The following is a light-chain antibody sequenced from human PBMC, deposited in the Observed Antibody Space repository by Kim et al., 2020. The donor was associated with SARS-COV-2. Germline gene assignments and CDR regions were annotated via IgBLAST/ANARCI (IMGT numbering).Light chain of an antibody. J-gene: IGKJ2*01. CDR3: QQYGRSLLYT. V-gene: IGKV3-20*01. Sequence: SPGERASHSCRTSQTIRGSYLAWYQQKPGQAPRLLNYGASSRAAGIPDRFSGSGSGTDFTLTISRLEPEDFAVYYCQQYGRSLLYTFGQGTKLEI. CDR2: GAS. CDR1: QTIRGSY.